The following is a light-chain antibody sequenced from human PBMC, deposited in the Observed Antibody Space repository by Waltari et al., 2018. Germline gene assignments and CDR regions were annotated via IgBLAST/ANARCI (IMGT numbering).Light chain of an antibody. CDR1: SGPSTNV. CDR3: QTGGHGTWV. J-gene: IGLJ3*02. Sequence: QLVLPQSPSASASLGASVKLPCTLTSGPSTNVIAWLQKRPEKGPRYLRKVNSDGSHNKGDEIPDRFSGSSSGAERYLTISSLQSEDEADYYCQTGGHGTWVFGGGTKLTVL. CDR2: VNSDGSH. V-gene: IGLV4-69*01.